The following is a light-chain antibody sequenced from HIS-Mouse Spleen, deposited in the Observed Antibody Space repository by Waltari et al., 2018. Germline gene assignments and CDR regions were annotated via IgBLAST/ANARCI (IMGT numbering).Light chain of an antibody. CDR3: YSAADNNVV. Sequence: QSALTQPRSVSGSPGQSVTISCTGTSSDVGGYNYVSWYQQHPGKAPKLMIYDVSKRPSGVPERFSGSSSGTTVTLTISGAQVEDEADYYCYSAADNNVVFGGGTKLTVL. V-gene: IGLV2-11*01. J-gene: IGLJ2*01. CDR1: SSDVGGYNY. CDR2: DVS.